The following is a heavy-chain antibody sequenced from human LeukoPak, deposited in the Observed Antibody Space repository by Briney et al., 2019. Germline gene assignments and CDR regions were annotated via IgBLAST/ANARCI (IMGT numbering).Heavy chain of an antibody. V-gene: IGHV4-39*01. CDR1: GGSISGSSYY. D-gene: IGHD7-27*01. CDR2: IYYSGST. J-gene: IGHJ2*01. Sequence: SETLSLTCIVSGGSISGSSYYWGWIRQPPGKGLEWIGSIYYSGSTDYNPSLKSRVTISVDTAKNQFSLRLSSVTAADTAVYYCARAANWGSKGYYWYFDLWGRGTLVTVSS. CDR3: ARAANWGSKGYYWYFDL.